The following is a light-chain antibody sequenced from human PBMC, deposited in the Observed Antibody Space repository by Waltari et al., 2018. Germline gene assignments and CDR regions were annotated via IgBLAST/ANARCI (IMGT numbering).Light chain of an antibody. CDR2: DVN. CDR3: CSYAGSAISM. Sequence: QSALTQTASVSGSPGQAITISCSGTTSDSGKYNLVSWYQQHPGKAPTLIIYDVNKRPSGVSNRFSGSKSGNTAFLTISGLQSADEADYYCCSYAGSAISMFGGGTKVTVL. J-gene: IGLJ3*02. V-gene: IGLV2-23*02. CDR1: TSDSGKYNL.